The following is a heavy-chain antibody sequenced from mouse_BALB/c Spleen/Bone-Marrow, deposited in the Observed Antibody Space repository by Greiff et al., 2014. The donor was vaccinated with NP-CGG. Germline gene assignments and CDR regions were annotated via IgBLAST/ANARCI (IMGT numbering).Heavy chain of an antibody. D-gene: IGHD4-1*01. J-gene: IGHJ4*01. CDR1: GFKIKDTY. Sequence: VQLQQSGAELVKPGASVKLSCTASGFKIKDTYMHWGKQRPEKGLGWIGRIDPANGNTKYNPKFQGKATITADTSSNTAYLQLSSLTSEDTAVYYCARWEYYAMDYWGQGTSVTVSS. V-gene: IGHV14-3*02. CDR3: ARWEYYAMDY. CDR2: IDPANGNT.